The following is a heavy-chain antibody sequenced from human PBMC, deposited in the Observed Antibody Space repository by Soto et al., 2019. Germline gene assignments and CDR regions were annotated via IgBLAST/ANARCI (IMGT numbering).Heavy chain of an antibody. CDR3: ARGRTARNWFDP. J-gene: IGHJ5*02. CDR1: GGSVSSGSYY. Sequence: LSLTCTVSGGSVSSGSYYWSWTRQPPGKGLEWIGYIYYSGSTNYSPSLRSRVTISVDTSKNQFSLKLSSVTAADTAVYYCARGRTARNWFDPWGPGTLVTVSS. V-gene: IGHV4-61*01. D-gene: IGHD6-6*01. CDR2: IYYSGST.